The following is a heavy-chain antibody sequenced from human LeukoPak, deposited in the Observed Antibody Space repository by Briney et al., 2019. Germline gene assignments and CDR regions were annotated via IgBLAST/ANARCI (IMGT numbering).Heavy chain of an antibody. J-gene: IGHJ4*02. D-gene: IGHD1-26*01. CDR1: GITFTDGW. CDR3: ILVMSWETRFYFDY. Sequence: PGGSLRLSCAAPGITFTDGWMNWVRQAPGKGLEWLARIKSKGSGGTIDYAAPVIGRFTISRDDSKKTLYLDMNSLRSEDTAMYYCILVMSWETRFYFDYWGQGILVTVSS. CDR2: IKSKGSGGTI. V-gene: IGHV3-15*01.